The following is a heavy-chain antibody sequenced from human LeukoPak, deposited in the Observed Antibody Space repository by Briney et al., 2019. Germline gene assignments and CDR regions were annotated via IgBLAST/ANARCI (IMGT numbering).Heavy chain of an antibody. CDR2: INWNGGST. V-gene: IGHV3-20*04. J-gene: IGHJ4*02. Sequence: PGGSLRLSCAASGFTFDDYGMSWVRQAPGKGLEWVSGINWNGGSTGYADSVKGRFTISRDNAKNSLYLQMNSLRAEDTALYYCARGIIYGSGKGYFDYWGQGTLVTVSS. CDR1: GFTFDDYG. D-gene: IGHD3-10*01. CDR3: ARGIIYGSGKGYFDY.